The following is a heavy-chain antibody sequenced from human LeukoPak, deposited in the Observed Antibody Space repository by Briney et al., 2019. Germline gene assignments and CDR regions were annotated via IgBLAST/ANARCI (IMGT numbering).Heavy chain of an antibody. CDR2: IYYSGTT. CDR1: GGSISSYY. Sequence: RPSESLSLTCTVSGGSISSYYWSWIRQPTGKGLEWIGYIYYSGTTNYNPSLKSRVTISVDTSKNQFSLKLSSVTAADTAVYYCARGVYIAAAQYGYWGQGTLVTVSS. V-gene: IGHV4-59*01. J-gene: IGHJ4*02. CDR3: ARGVYIAAAQYGY. D-gene: IGHD6-13*01.